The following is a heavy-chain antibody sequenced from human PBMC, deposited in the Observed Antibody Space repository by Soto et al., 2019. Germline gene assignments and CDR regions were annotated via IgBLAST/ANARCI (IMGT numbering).Heavy chain of an antibody. CDR1: GGSFSGYY. CDR2: INHSGST. J-gene: IGHJ6*03. V-gene: IGHV4-34*01. CDR3: ARWSSVYYYYYYMDV. D-gene: IGHD3-3*01. Sequence: SETLSLTCAVYGGSFSGYYWSWIRQPPGKGLEWIGEINHSGSTNYNPSLKSRVTISVDTSKNQFSLKLSSVTAADTAVYYCARWSSVYYYYYYMDVWGKGTTVTVSS.